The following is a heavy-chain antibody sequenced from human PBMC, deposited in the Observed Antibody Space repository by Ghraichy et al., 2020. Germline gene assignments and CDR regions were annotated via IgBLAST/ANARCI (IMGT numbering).Heavy chain of an antibody. Sequence: GGSLKLSCAASGFTFSSYSMNWFRQAPGKGLEWVSSISSSSRYIYYADSVKGRFTISRDNAKTSLYLQMNSLRAEDTAVYHSVRDKATVFDYWGQGTLVTVSS. D-gene: IGHD4-17*01. CDR2: ISSSSRYI. J-gene: IGHJ4*02. CDR3: VRDKATVFDY. CDR1: GFTFSSYS. V-gene: IGHV3-21*01.